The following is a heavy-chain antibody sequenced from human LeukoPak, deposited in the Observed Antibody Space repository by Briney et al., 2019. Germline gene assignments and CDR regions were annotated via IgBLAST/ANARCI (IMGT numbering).Heavy chain of an antibody. CDR3: AREGSGDFDI. D-gene: IGHD3-10*01. V-gene: IGHV3-30*02. J-gene: IGHJ3*02. CDR1: GFTFTDHV. CDR2: IWYDGTKK. Sequence: GGSLSLSCAASGFTFTDHVMHWVRQAPGKGLEWVALIWYDGTKKYFADSVTGRFTISRDNSKNTLFLQMNSLRAEDTAVNYCAREGSGDFDIWGQGTMVTVSS.